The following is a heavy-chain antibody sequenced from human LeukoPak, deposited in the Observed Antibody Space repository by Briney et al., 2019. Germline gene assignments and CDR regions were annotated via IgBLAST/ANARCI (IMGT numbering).Heavy chain of an antibody. D-gene: IGHD6-25*01. CDR3: AREAGSDAFDI. Sequence: GGSLRLSCAASGFTVSSNYMSWVRQAPGKGLEWVSVIYSGGSTYYADSVKGRFTISRDNSKNTLYLQMDSLRAEDTAVYYCAREAGSDAFDIWGQGTMVTVSS. J-gene: IGHJ3*02. CDR2: IYSGGST. V-gene: IGHV3-66*01. CDR1: GFTVSSNY.